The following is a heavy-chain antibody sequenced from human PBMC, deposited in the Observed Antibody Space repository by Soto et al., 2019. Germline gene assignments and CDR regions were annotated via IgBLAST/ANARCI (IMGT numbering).Heavy chain of an antibody. J-gene: IGHJ6*03. Sequence: GGSLRLSCAASGFTFSSYWMSWVRQAPGKGLEWVANIKQDGSEKYYVDSVKGRFTISRDNAKNSLYLQMNSLRAEDTAVYYCARKGSSWYHYMDVWGKGTTVTVSS. CDR1: GFTFSSYW. CDR3: ARKGSSWYHYMDV. D-gene: IGHD6-13*01. V-gene: IGHV3-7*01. CDR2: IKQDGSEK.